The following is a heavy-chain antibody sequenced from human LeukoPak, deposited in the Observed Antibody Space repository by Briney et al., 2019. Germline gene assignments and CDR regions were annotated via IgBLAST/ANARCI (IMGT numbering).Heavy chain of an antibody. CDR2: ISYDGSNK. CDR3: ARDSGTEYSSSYYLDY. V-gene: IGHV3-30-3*01. D-gene: IGHD6-6*01. CDR1: GFTFSSYA. Sequence: PGRSLRLSCAASGFTFSSYAMHWVRQAPGKGLEWVAVISYDGSNKYYADSVKGRFTISRDNSKNTLYLQMNSLRAEDTAVYYCARDSGTEYSSSYYLDYWGQGTLVTVSS. J-gene: IGHJ4*02.